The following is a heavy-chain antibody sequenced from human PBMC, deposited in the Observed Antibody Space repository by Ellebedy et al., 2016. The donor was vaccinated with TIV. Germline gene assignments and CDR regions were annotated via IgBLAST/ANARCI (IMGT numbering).Heavy chain of an antibody. V-gene: IGHV3-48*02. CDR1: GFTFSSYS. Sequence: PGGSLRLSCAASGFTFSSYSMNWVRQAPGKGLEWVSYISSSSSTIYYADSVKGRFTISRDNAKNSLYLQMNSLRDEDTAVYYCARVAYYDSSGYYWGGMDVWGQGTTVTVSS. CDR3: ARVAYYDSSGYYWGGMDV. CDR2: ISSSSSTI. J-gene: IGHJ6*02. D-gene: IGHD3-22*01.